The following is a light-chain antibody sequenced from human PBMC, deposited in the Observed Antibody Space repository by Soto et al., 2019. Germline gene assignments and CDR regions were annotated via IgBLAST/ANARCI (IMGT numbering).Light chain of an antibody. CDR3: QHYGSSQYT. CDR1: QTVSSRH. V-gene: IGKV3-20*01. CDR2: GAS. Sequence: EIVLTQSPGTLSLSPGERATLSCRASQTVSSRHLAWYQQKPGQAPRLLIYGASSRATGIPDRFSGSGSGTDFTLTISRLEPEDFALYFCQHYGSSQYTFGQGTKLEIK. J-gene: IGKJ2*01.